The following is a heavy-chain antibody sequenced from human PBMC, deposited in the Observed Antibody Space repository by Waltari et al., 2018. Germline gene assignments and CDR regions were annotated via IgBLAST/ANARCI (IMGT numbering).Heavy chain of an antibody. CDR2: IKQDGSEK. J-gene: IGHJ4*02. V-gene: IGHV3-7*01. Sequence: EVQLVESGGGLVQRGGSLRLSCAASGFPFSSFWMNWVRQTPGKGLEGVAGIKQDGSEKYYADSVKGRFTISRDNAKNSLYLQMNSLRAEDTAVYYCATSGWYCFDYWGQGTLVTVSS. CDR3: ATSGWYCFDY. D-gene: IGHD6-19*01. CDR1: GFPFSSFW.